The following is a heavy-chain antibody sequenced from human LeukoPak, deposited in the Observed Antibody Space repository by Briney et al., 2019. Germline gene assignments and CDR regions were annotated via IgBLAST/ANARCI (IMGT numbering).Heavy chain of an antibody. D-gene: IGHD2-8*01. CDR1: GFTVNSNY. V-gene: IGHV3-53*01. J-gene: IGHJ4*02. CDR3: ARVSLGTNHIDF. CDR2: IYSGAST. Sequence: PGGSLRLSCAASGFTVNSNYMIWVRQAPGKGLEGVSVIYSGASTYYADSVDGRFTISRDNSKNTLYLPMNSLRAEDTAVYYCARVSLGTNHIDFWGQGTLVTVSS.